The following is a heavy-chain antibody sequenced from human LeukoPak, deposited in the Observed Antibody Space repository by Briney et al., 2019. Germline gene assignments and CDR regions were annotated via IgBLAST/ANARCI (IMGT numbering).Heavy chain of an antibody. V-gene: IGHV4-4*07. CDR3: ARDRIVGATYYFDY. J-gene: IGHJ4*02. CDR2: IYTSGST. Sequence: PSGTLSLTCAVSGGSFSGYYWSWIRQPAGKGLEWIGRIYTSGSTNYNPSLKSRVTMSVDTSKNQFSLKLSSVTAADTAVYYCARDRIVGATYYFDYWGQGTLVTVSS. CDR1: GGSFSGYY. D-gene: IGHD1-26*01.